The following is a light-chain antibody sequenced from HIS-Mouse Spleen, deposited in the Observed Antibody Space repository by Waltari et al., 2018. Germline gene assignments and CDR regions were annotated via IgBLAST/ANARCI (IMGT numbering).Light chain of an antibody. CDR1: HSGSKS. V-gene: IGLV3-21*03. Sequence: SYVLTQPPSVSVAPGKTARITRGGTHSGSKSVHWYQQKPGPAPVLVVYDDSDRPSGIPERFSGSNSGNTATLTISRVEAGDEADYYCQVWDSSSDHPYVFGTGTKVTVL. CDR3: QVWDSSSDHPYV. J-gene: IGLJ1*01. CDR2: DDS.